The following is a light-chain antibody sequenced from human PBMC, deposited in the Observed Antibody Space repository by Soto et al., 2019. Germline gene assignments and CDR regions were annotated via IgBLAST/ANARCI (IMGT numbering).Light chain of an antibody. CDR2: GVT. CDR3: SSYASIGTRV. J-gene: IGLJ2*01. CDR1: NIDVGGYNY. V-gene: IGLV2-14*03. Sequence: QSVLTQPASVSGSPGQSISISCSGTNIDVGGYNYVSWYQQHPGKAPKLMIYGVTNRPSGVSDRFSGSKSGNTASLTISGLQAEDEADYYCSSYASIGTRVFGGGTKVTVL.